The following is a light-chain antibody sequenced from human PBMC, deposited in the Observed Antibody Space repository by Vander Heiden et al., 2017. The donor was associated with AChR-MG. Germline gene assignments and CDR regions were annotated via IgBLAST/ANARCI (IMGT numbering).Light chain of an antibody. CDR3: QQYHNWPPYT. CDR1: QNVGIH. CDR2: DSS. Sequence: ETVMTQYPATLSVSPGARVTLSCGASQNVGIHLAWYQQKAGQAPRLLIYDSSTRATGIPARFSGSGSGTEFTLTISSLQSEDFAIYYCQQYHNWPPYTFGQGTKLDLK. J-gene: IGKJ2*01. V-gene: IGKV3-15*01.